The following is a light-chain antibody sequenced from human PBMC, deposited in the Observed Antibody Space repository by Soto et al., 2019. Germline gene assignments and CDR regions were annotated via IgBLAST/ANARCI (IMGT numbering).Light chain of an antibody. CDR2: GAS. V-gene: IGKV3-15*01. CDR3: HQYDNWPPIT. J-gene: IGKJ5*01. Sequence: EIVMTQSPATLSVSPGERATLSCRASRSVSSNLAWYQQRPGQAPRLLIYGASTRATGIPARFSGSGSGTEVTLTISSRQSEDVALYYCHQYDNWPPITFGQGTRLEIK. CDR1: RSVSSN.